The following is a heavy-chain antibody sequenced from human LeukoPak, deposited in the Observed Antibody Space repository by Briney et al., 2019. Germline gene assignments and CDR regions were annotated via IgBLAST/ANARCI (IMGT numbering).Heavy chain of an antibody. J-gene: IGHJ4*02. D-gene: IGHD1-26*01. V-gene: IGHV3-30*03. CDR1: GFTFSSYG. Sequence: PGGSLRLSCAASGFTFSSYGMHWVRQAPGKGLEWVAVISYDGSNKYYADSVKGRFTISRDNSKNTLYLQMNSLRAEDTAVYYCARDGAANPPYYFDYWGQGTLVTVSS. CDR3: ARDGAANPPYYFDY. CDR2: ISYDGSNK.